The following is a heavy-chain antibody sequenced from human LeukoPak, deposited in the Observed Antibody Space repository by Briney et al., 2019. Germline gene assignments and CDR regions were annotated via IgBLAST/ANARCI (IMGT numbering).Heavy chain of an antibody. CDR2: INHSGST. V-gene: IGHV4-34*01. D-gene: IGHD5-12*01. CDR1: GGSFSGYY. J-gene: IGHJ4*02. Sequence: SETLSLTCAVYGGSFSGYYWSWIRQPPGKGLEWIGGINHSGSTNYNPSLKSRVTISVDTSKNQFSLKLSSVTAADTAVYYCARGIVATISSYYFDYWGQGTLVTVSS. CDR3: ARGIVATISSYYFDY.